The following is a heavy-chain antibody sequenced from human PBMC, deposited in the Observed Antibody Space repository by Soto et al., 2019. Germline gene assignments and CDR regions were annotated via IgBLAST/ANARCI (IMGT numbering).Heavy chain of an antibody. CDR3: GRGLGGGWYYFDY. J-gene: IGHJ4*02. Sequence: QGHLVQSGVEVKEPGASVRVSCKASGYSFINYGIGWVRQAPGQGLGWMGWITVNSGNTNYPQKFQGRVTMTTDTSTSTAYMELRSLTSDDTAVYYCGRGLGGGWYYFDYWGPGTLVTVSS. V-gene: IGHV1-18*04. CDR1: GYSFINYG. D-gene: IGHD6-19*01. CDR2: ITVNSGNT.